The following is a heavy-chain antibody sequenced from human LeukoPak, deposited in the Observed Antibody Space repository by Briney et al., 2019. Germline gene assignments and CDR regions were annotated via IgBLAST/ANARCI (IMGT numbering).Heavy chain of an antibody. CDR1: GGSFSGYY. CDR3: ARAGGYSSGWYVHNWFDP. CDR2: INHSGST. D-gene: IGHD6-19*01. V-gene: IGHV4-34*01. Sequence: SETLSLTCAVYGGSFSGYYWSWIRQPPGKGLEWIGEINHSGSTNYSPSLKSRVTISVDTSKNQFSLKLSSVTAADTAVYYCARAGGYSSGWYVHNWFDPWGQGTLVTVSS. J-gene: IGHJ5*02.